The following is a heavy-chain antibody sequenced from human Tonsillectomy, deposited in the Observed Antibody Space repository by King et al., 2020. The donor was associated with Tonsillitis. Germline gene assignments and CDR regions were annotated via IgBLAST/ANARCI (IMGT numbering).Heavy chain of an antibody. D-gene: IGHD1-14*01. CDR3: ARARTRPNNYFDL. CDR1: GCSVSYSY. Sequence: QLQESGPGLVKPSETLSLTCTVSGCSVSYSYWSWVRQSQEKGLEWIGYTYHSESAKYNPSLESRVTISVDMSKNQFSLKLTSVTTADTAVYYCARARTRPNNYFDLWGRGTLVTVSS. J-gene: IGHJ2*01. V-gene: IGHV4-59*02. CDR2: TYHSESA.